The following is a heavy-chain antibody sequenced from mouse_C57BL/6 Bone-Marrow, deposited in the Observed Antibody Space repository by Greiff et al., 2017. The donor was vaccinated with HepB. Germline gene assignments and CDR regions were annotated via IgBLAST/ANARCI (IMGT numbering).Heavy chain of an antibody. CDR3: ARHTDYDGLWYFDV. D-gene: IGHD2-4*01. CDR2: ISSGGSST. V-gene: IGHV5-6*02. J-gene: IGHJ1*03. CDR1: GFNFSSYG. Sequence: DVKVEESGGDLVKPGGSLKLSCAASGFNFSSYGMSWVRQTPDKRLEWVATISSGGSSTYYPDSVKGRFIISRDNAKNTLYLQMSSLKSEDTALYYCARHTDYDGLWYFDVWGTGTTVTVSS.